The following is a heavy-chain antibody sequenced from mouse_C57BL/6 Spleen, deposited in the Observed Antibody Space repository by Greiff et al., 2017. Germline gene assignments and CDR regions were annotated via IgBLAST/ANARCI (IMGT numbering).Heavy chain of an antibody. V-gene: IGHV1-53*01. Sequence: QVQLQQPGTELVKPGASVKLSCKASGYTFTSYWMHWVKQRPGQGLEWIGNINPSNGGTNYNEKFKSKATLTVDKSSSTAYMQRSSLTSEDSAVYYCARWDSSGAWFAYWGQGTLVTVSA. CDR3: ARWDSSGAWFAY. D-gene: IGHD3-2*02. CDR1: GYTFTSYW. CDR2: INPSNGGT. J-gene: IGHJ3*01.